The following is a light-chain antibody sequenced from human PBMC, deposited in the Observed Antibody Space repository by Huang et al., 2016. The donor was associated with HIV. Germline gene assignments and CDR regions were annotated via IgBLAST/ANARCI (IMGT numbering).Light chain of an antibody. CDR3: QQRFSTTIT. CDR2: AAS. J-gene: IGKJ5*01. CDR1: QNVNTY. V-gene: IGKV1-39*01. Sequence: DIQMTQSPPSLSASVGDSVTIACRASQNVNTYLNWYQQKPGQAPRLLIFAASRLRSGVPSRVSGSGSGTEFTLTISSLQLEDFATYDCQQRFSTTITFGQGTRLDIK.